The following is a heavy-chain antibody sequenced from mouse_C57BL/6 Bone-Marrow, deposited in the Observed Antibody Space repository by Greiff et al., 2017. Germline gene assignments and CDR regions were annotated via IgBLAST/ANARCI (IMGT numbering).Heavy chain of an antibody. CDR1: GYTFTSYW. J-gene: IGHJ4*01. CDR3: ASYPYGNYPYYAMDY. Sequence: VQLQQPGAELVKPGASVKLSCKASGYTFTSYWMHWVKQRPGQGLEWIGMIHPNSGSTNYNEKFKSKATLTVDKSSSTAYMQLSSLTSEDSAVYYCASYPYGNYPYYAMDYGGQGTSVTVSS. D-gene: IGHD2-1*01. CDR2: IHPNSGST. V-gene: IGHV1-64*01.